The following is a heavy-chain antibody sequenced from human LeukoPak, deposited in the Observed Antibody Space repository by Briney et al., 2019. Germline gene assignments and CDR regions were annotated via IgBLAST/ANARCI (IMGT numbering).Heavy chain of an antibody. CDR1: GGSISSGDYY. V-gene: IGHV4-30-4*08. CDR3: ARPYAGIGDAFDT. Sequence: SQTLSLTCTVSGGSISSGDYYWSWIRQPPGKGLEWIGYIYYSGSTYYNPSLKSRVTISVDTSKNQFSLKPSSVTAADTAVYYCARPYAGIGDAFDTWGQGTMVTVSS. CDR2: IYYSGST. J-gene: IGHJ3*02. D-gene: IGHD2-8*01.